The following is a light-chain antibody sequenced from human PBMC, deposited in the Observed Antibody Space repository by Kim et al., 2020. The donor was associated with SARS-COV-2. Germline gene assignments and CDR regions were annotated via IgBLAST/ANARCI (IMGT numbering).Light chain of an antibody. J-gene: IGKJ2*01. V-gene: IGKV3-15*01. CDR3: QQYTNWPPYT. Sequence: VAPGESATLSCRASQNVSSNLAWYQQKPGQAPRLLIYGASTRATGIPARFSGSGSGTEFTLTISSLLSEDFAVYYCQQYTNWPPYTFGQGTKLEI. CDR2: GAS. CDR1: QNVSSN.